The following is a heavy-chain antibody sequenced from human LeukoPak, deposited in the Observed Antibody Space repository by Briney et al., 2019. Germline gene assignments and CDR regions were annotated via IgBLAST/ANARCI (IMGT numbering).Heavy chain of an antibody. V-gene: IGHV4-34*01. D-gene: IGHD3-22*01. Sequence: SETLSLTCAVYGGSFSGYYWSWIRQPPGKGLEWIGEINHSGSTNYNPSLKSRVTISVDTSKKQFSLKLSSVTAADTAVYYCATYYFDSSGPKKNYWGQGALVTVSS. CDR2: INHSGST. CDR1: GGSFSGYY. J-gene: IGHJ4*02. CDR3: ATYYFDSSGPKKNY.